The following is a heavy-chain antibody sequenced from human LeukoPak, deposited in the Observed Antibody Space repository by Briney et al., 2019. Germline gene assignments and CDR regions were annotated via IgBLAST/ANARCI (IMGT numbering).Heavy chain of an antibody. D-gene: IGHD3-9*01. CDR1: GFTFSDYH. V-gene: IGHV3-11*05. Sequence: GGSLRLSCAASGFTFSDYHMRWIRQAPGKGLEWVSYITSRSSFTSYADSVKGRFTISRDNAKNSLYLQMNSLRAEDTAVYYCARVYLVTYPSDFWGQGTLVTVSS. J-gene: IGHJ4*02. CDR2: ITSRSSFT. CDR3: ARVYLVTYPSDF.